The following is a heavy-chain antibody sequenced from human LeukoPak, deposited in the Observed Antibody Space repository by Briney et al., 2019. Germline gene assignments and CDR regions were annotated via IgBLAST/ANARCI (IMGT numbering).Heavy chain of an antibody. Sequence: SETLSLTCAVYGGSFSGYYWSWIRQPPGKGLEWIGEINHSGSTNYYPSLKSRVTISVDTSKNQFSLKLSSVTGADTAVYYCARRPDILTGKFDYWGQGTLVTVSS. CDR2: INHSGST. D-gene: IGHD3-9*01. V-gene: IGHV4-34*01. J-gene: IGHJ4*02. CDR3: ARRPDILTGKFDY. CDR1: GGSFSGYY.